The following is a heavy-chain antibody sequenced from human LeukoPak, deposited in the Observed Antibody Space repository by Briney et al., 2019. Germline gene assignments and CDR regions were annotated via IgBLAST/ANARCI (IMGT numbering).Heavy chain of an antibody. D-gene: IGHD6-19*01. Sequence: GGSLRLSCAASGFTFSSYWMHWVRQAPGKGLEWVSAISGSGGSTYYADSVKGRFTISRDNSKNTLYLQMNSLRAEDTAVYCCANSGAVAGDYWGQGTLVTVSS. CDR1: GFTFSSYW. V-gene: IGHV3-23*01. CDR2: ISGSGGST. CDR3: ANSGAVAGDY. J-gene: IGHJ4*02.